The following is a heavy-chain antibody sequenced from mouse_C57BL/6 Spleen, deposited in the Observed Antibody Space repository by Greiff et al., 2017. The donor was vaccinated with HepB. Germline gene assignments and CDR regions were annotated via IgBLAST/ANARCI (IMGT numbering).Heavy chain of an antibody. CDR1: GFNIEDYY. Sequence: EVQLQQSGAELVRPGASVKLSCTASGFNIEDYYMHWVKQRPEQGLEWIGRIDPEDGDTEYAPKFQGKATMTADTSSNTAYLQLSSLTSEDTAGYYCTRDSNYVTYYYAMDYWGQGTSVTVSS. CDR3: TRDSNYVTYYYAMDY. J-gene: IGHJ4*01. D-gene: IGHD2-5*01. V-gene: IGHV14-1*01. CDR2: IDPEDGDT.